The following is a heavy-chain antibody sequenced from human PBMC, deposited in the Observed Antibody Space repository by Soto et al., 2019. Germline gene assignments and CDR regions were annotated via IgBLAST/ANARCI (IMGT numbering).Heavy chain of an antibody. J-gene: IGHJ6*02. CDR1: GFTFSSYG. CDR2: ISYDGSNK. Sequence: QVQLVESGGGVVQPGRSLRLSCAASGFTFSSYGMHWVRQAPGKGLEWVAVISYDGSNKYYADSVKGRFTISRDNSKNTLYLQMNSVRAEDTAVYYCAKEANIVGAIGGMDVWGQGTTVTVSS. D-gene: IGHD1-26*01. V-gene: IGHV3-30*18. CDR3: AKEANIVGAIGGMDV.